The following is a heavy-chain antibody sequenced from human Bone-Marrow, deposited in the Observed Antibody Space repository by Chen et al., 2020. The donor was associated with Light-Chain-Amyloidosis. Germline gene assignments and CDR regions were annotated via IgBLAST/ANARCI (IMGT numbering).Heavy chain of an antibody. V-gene: IGHV3-23*04. CDR3: TRKGGYFDF. CDR2: VSGSTVST. D-gene: IGHD3-10*01. Sequence: EVQLVESGGGLVQPGGSLRLSCAKSGFNFSSFGMSWVRQAPGKGLEWVSTVSGSTVSTYYAGAVKGRFSISRDNSKSTLYLQMNSLRAGDTAVYFCTRKGGYFDFWGQGSLVTVSS. CDR1: GFNFSSFG. J-gene: IGHJ4*02.